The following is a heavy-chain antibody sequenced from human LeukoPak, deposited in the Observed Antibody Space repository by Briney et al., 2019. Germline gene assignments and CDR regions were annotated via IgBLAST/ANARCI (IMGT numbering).Heavy chain of an antibody. CDR1: DSSISSSLYY. Sequence: SETLSLTCTVSDSSISSSLYYWGWIRQPPGKGLEWIGIIYYSGSTYYNPSLKSRVTISVETSKNQVSLRLSSVTAADTAVYYCARQGAGGRAFDIWGQGTMVTVSS. CDR2: IYYSGST. D-gene: IGHD6-19*01. CDR3: ARQGAGGRAFDI. J-gene: IGHJ3*02. V-gene: IGHV4-39*01.